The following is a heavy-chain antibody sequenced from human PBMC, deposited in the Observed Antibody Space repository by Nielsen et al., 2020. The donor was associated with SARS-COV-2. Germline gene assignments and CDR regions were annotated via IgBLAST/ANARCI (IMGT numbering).Heavy chain of an antibody. V-gene: IGHV3-30-3*01. CDR2: ISYDGSNK. Sequence: WIRQPPGKGLEWVAVISYDGSNKYYADSVKGRFTISRDNSKNTPYLQMNSLRAEDTAVYYCARAPGMVTRVFDYWGQGTLVTVSS. D-gene: IGHD4-23*01. CDR3: ARAPGMVTRVFDY. J-gene: IGHJ4*02.